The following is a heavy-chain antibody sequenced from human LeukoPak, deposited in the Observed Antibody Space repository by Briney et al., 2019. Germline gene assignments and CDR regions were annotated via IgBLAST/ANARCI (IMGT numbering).Heavy chain of an antibody. CDR2: IHHSGNT. CDR3: ARDSIHRRTTPFDY. CDR1: GYSISSGYN. V-gene: IGHV4-38-2*02. D-gene: IGHD1-7*01. J-gene: IGHJ4*02. Sequence: PSETLSLTCTVSGYSISSGYNWGWIRQPPGKGLEWIGSIHHSGNTYYNSSLKSRVTISVDTSKNQFSLKVSSVTAADTAVYYCARDSIHRRTTPFDYWGQGILVTVSS.